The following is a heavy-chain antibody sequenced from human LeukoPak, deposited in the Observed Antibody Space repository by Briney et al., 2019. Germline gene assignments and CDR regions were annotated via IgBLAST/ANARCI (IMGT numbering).Heavy chain of an antibody. V-gene: IGHV3-21*01. CDR2: ISSSSSYI. CDR1: GFTFSSYS. J-gene: IGHJ4*02. D-gene: IGHD2-15*01. CDR3: ARSPQLDIVVVVAAIDY. Sequence: GGSLRLSCAASGFTFSSYSMTWVRQAPGKGLEWVSSISSSSSYIYYADSVKGRFTISRDNAKNSLYLQMNSLRAEDTAVYYCARSPQLDIVVVVAAIDYWGQGTLVTVSS.